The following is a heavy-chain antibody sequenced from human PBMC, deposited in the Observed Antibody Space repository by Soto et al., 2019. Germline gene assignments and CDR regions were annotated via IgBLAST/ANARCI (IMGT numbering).Heavy chain of an antibody. D-gene: IGHD2-15*01. CDR1: GGTFSSYT. V-gene: IGHV1-69*08. CDR2: IIPILGIA. CDR3: AREGDCIGGSCYLLY. J-gene: IGHJ4*02. Sequence: QVQLVQSGAEVKKPGSSVKVSCKASGGTFSSYTISWVRQAPGQGLEWMGRIIPILGIANYAQKFQGRVTITADKSTSTAYMELSSLRSEDTAVYYCAREGDCIGGSCYLLYWGQGTLVTVSS.